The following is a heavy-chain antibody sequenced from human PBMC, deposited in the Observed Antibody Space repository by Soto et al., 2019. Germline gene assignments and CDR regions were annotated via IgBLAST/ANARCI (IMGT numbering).Heavy chain of an antibody. CDR1: GVSISSYY. J-gene: IGHJ3*02. D-gene: IGHD3-22*01. V-gene: IGHV4-59*01. CDR3: AREQVVTSVVGAFDI. Sequence: PSETLSLTCTVSGVSISSYYWSWIRQPPGKGLEWIGYIYYSGSTNYNPSLKSRVTISVDTSKNQFSLKLSSVTAADTAVYYCAREQVVTSVVGAFDIWGQGTMVTVSS. CDR2: IYYSGST.